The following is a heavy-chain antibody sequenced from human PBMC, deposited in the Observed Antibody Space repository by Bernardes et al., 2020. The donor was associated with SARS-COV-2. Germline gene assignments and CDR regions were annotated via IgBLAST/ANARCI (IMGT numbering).Heavy chain of an antibody. Sequence: SDPLSLTCTVSGGSIRSINYYWGWLLQPPGKGLEWIGSIYSSGISYYNPSLQSRVMASVDPSKNQISLRLSFVTAADTAVYYCAGSSCGIDCYIGGLRSWDYGMDVWGQGTTVTVSS. D-gene: IGHD2-21*01. V-gene: IGHV4-39*01. CDR2: IYSSGIS. CDR1: GGSIRSINYY. J-gene: IGHJ6*02. CDR3: AGSSCGIDCYIGGLRSWDYGMDV.